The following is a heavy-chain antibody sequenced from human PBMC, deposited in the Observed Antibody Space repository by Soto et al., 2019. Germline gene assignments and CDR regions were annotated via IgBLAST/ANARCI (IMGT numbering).Heavy chain of an antibody. J-gene: IGHJ4*02. CDR2: ISSSGSTI. CDR3: ARGYCSSTSCYEGALFGY. V-gene: IGHV3-11*01. Sequence: PGGSLRLSCAASGFTFSDYYMSWIRQAPGKGLEWVSYISSSGSTIYYADSVKGRFTISRDNAKNSLYLQMNSLRAEDTAVYYCARGYCSSTSCYEGALFGYWGQGTLVTVSS. CDR1: GFTFSDYY. D-gene: IGHD2-2*01.